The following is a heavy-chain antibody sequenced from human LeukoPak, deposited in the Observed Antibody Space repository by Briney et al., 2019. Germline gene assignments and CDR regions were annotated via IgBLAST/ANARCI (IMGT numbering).Heavy chain of an antibody. V-gene: IGHV3-53*01. Sequence: GGSLRLSCAASGFTVSTNYMTWVRQAPGKGLDWVSVVYSGGSTYYADSVKGRFTVSRDNSKNTLYLQMDSLRAEDTAMYYCAVIYSGTCYGMSYWGQGTLVTVSS. CDR3: AVIYSGTCYGMSY. J-gene: IGHJ4*02. CDR1: GFTVSTNY. D-gene: IGHD1-26*01. CDR2: VYSGGST.